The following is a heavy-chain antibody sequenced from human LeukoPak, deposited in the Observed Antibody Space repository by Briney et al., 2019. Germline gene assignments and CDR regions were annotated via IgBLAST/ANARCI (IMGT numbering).Heavy chain of an antibody. CDR1: GFTFDDYA. CDR3: AKDSTTVITLGYFDY. Sequence: QPGGSLRLSCAASGFTFDDYAMHWVRQAPGKGLEWVSYISWQSGSIVYADSVKGRFTISRDNAKNSLYLQMSSLRPEDTALYYCAKDSTTVITLGYFDYWGQGTLVTVSS. V-gene: IGHV3-9*01. D-gene: IGHD4-17*01. CDR2: ISWQSGSI. J-gene: IGHJ4*02.